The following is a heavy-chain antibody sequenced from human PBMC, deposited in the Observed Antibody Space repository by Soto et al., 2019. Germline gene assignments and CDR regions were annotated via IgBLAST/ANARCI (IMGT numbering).Heavy chain of an antibody. CDR3: AQRDRGAFDI. J-gene: IGHJ3*02. CDR1: GGSISSGGYS. CDR2: IYHSGST. D-gene: IGHD3-22*01. V-gene: IGHV4-30-2*01. Sequence: SETLSLTCAVSGGSISSGGYSWSWIRQPPGKGLEWIGYIYHSGSTYYNPSLKSRVTISVDRSKNQFSLKLSSVTAADTAVYYCAQRDRGAFDIWGQGTIVTVSS.